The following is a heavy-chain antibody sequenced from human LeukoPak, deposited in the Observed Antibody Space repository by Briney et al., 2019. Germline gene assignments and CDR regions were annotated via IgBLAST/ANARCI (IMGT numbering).Heavy chain of an antibody. CDR3: ARDGGPRYYYDLSGPTRDAFDI. CDR2: INPSGGST. D-gene: IGHD3-22*01. CDR1: GYTFTSYY. V-gene: IGHV1-46*01. Sequence: ASVTVSCKSSGYTFTSYYMHWVRQAPGQGLEWMGIINPSGGSTSYAQKFQGRVTMTRDTSTSTVYMELSSLRSEDTAVYYCARDGGPRYYYDLSGPTRDAFDIWGQGTMVTVSS. J-gene: IGHJ3*02.